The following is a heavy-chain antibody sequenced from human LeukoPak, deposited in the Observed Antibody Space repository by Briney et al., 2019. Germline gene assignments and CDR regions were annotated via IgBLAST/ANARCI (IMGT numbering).Heavy chain of an antibody. CDR3: AKNDFFDY. CDR2: ISSDSSTI. D-gene: IGHD1-1*01. Sequence: GGSLRLSCAASGFTFSNYNMNWVRQAPGKGLEWVSYISSDSSTINYGDSVKGRFTISRDNAKNSLYLQTNSLRAGDTAVYYCAKNDFFDYWGQGTLVTVSS. V-gene: IGHV3-48*01. J-gene: IGHJ4*02. CDR1: GFTFSNYN.